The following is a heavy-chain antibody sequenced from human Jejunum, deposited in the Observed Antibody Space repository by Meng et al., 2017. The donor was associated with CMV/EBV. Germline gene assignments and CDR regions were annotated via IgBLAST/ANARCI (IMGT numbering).Heavy chain of an antibody. CDR2: ITGSGSRT. CDR1: GFTFSSHS. J-gene: IGHJ4*02. D-gene: IGHD6-6*01. CDR3: DASDY. Sequence: SLRLSCAASGFTFSSHSMSWARQAPGKGLEWVATITGSGSRTHYADSVKGRFTISRDNSKNTLYLQINSLRVEDTAIYYCDASDYWGQGTQVTVSS. V-gene: IGHV3-23*01.